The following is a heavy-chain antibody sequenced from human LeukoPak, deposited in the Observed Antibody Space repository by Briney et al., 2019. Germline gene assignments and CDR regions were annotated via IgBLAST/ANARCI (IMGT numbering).Heavy chain of an antibody. CDR1: GFTFSSYA. D-gene: IGHD2-2*01. V-gene: IGHV3-64D*06. CDR2: ISSNGGST. J-gene: IGHJ4*02. CDR3: VKREGYCSSTSCYPYFDY. Sequence: PGGSLRLSCSASGFTFSSYAMHWVRQAPGKGLEYVPAISSNGGSTYYADSVKGRFTISRDNSKNTLYLQMSSLRVEDTAVYYCVKREGYCSSTSCYPYFDYWGQGTLVTVSS.